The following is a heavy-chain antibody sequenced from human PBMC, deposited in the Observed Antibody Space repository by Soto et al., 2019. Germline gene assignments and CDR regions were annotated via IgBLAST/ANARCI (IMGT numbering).Heavy chain of an antibody. V-gene: IGHV3-33*01. J-gene: IGHJ4*02. CDR1: GFTFSSYG. D-gene: IGHD1-1*01. CDR3: ARARQVSVHSHDY. Sequence: PGGSLRLSCAASGFTFSSYGMHWVRQAPGKGLEWVAVIWYDGSKKYYADSVKGRFTISRDNSENTLFLQMNSLRAEDTAVYYCARARQVSVHSHDYWGQGALVTVSS. CDR2: IWYDGSKK.